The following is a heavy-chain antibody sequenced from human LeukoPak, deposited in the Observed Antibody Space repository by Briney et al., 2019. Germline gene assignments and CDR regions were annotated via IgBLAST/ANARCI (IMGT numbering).Heavy chain of an antibody. J-gene: IGHJ4*02. CDR3: ARSSVGVRRRTDY. CDR2: MNPNSRNT. V-gene: IGHV1-8*01. D-gene: IGHD1-26*01. CDR1: VYTFTIYD. Sequence: GASVTVSFKASVYTFTIYDINWVRQAPGQGLEGRGWMNPNSRNTGYAQKFQGRVTMTRSTSVSTAYMELSNLTSEDTAVYYCARSSVGVRRRTDYWGQGTLVTVSS.